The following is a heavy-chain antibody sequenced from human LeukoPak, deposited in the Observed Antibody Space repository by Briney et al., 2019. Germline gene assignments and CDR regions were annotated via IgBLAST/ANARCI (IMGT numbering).Heavy chain of an antibody. V-gene: IGHV1-18*01. CDR2: ISAYNGNT. Sequence: GASVKVSCKASGYTFTSYGISWVRQAPGQGLEWMGWISAYNGNTNYAQKLQGRVTMTTDTSTSTAYMELRSLGSDDTAVYYCAGDDGDYGVIGAFDIWGQGTMVTVSS. J-gene: IGHJ3*02. D-gene: IGHD4-17*01. CDR1: GYTFTSYG. CDR3: AGDDGDYGVIGAFDI.